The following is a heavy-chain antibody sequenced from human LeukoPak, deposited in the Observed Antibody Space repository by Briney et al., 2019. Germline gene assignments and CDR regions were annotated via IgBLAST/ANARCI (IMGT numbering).Heavy chain of an antibody. Sequence: GGSLRLSCAASGFTFTSYAMSWVRQAPGKGLEWVSAITDSGGSTFYADSVKGRFTISRGNSRNTLSVQMNSLRAEDTAVYYCVKDYGPKQLVFFDSWGQGTLVTVSS. CDR1: GFTFTSYA. CDR2: ITDSGGST. V-gene: IGHV3-23*01. D-gene: IGHD6-13*01. J-gene: IGHJ4*02. CDR3: VKDYGPKQLVFFDS.